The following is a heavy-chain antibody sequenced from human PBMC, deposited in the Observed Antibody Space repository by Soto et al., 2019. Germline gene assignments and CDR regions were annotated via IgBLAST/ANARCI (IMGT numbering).Heavy chain of an antibody. Sequence: QVQLQESGPGLVKPSETLSLTCTVSGGSISSYYWSWIRQPPGKGLEWIGYIYYSGSTNYNPSLKSRVTISVDTSKNQFSLKLSSVTAADTAVYYCARESGDGYNYLKFDYWGQGTLVTVSS. D-gene: IGHD5-12*01. CDR2: IYYSGST. CDR3: ARESGDGYNYLKFDY. J-gene: IGHJ4*02. V-gene: IGHV4-59*01. CDR1: GGSISSYY.